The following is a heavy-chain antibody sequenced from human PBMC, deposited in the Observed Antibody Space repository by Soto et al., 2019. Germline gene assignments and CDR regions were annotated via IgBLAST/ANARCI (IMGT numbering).Heavy chain of an antibody. J-gene: IGHJ4*01. CDR1: WVTCSTYS. CDR3: ARESEDLTSSFDY. V-gene: IGHV3-21*06. CDR2: ISSTTNYI. Sequence: VVSMLVSSTAAWVTCSTYSMHWVRQVPGKGLEWVSSISSTTNYIYYGDSMKGRFTISRDNAKNSLYLEMNSLRAEDTAVYYCARESEDLTSSFDYWGHGSLVTVSS.